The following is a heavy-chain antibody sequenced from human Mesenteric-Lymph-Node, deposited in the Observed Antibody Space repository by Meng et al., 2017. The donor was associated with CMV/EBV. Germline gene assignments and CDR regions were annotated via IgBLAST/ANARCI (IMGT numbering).Heavy chain of an antibody. CDR1: GYSFTDHY. D-gene: IGHD6-19*01. CDR3: ARDGQQWGYKY. J-gene: IGHJ4*02. Sequence: ASVKVSCKASGYSFTDHYMHWVRQTPGQGPEWMGWINLKSGGTKFAQKFQGRITMTSDTSISTAYMELGSLRSDDTAVYYCARDGQQWGYKYWGQGTLVTVSS. V-gene: IGHV1-2*02. CDR2: INLKSGGT.